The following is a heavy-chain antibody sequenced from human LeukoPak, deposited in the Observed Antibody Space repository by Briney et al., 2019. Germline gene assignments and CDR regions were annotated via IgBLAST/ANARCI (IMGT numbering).Heavy chain of an antibody. CDR1: GGSISSSSYY. J-gene: IGHJ3*02. CDR2: IYYSGST. Sequence: PSETLSLTCAISGGSISSSSYYWGWIRQPPGKGLEWIGSIYYSGSTYYNPSLKSRVTISVDTSKNQFSLKLSSVTAADTAVYYCARGYCSSTSCFHDAFDIWGQGTMVTVSS. CDR3: ARGYCSSTSCFHDAFDI. D-gene: IGHD2-2*01. V-gene: IGHV4-39*01.